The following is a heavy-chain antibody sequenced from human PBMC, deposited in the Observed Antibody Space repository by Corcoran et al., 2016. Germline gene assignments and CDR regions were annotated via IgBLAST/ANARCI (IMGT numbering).Heavy chain of an antibody. D-gene: IGHD3-22*01. J-gene: IGHJ4*02. CDR2: INPKSGGT. CDR3: ARAAYNYDSSGYYLYYFDY. CDR1: GYTFTGFY. Sequence: QVQLVQSGAEVKKPGASVKVSCKASGYTFTGFYIHWVRQAPGQGLEWMGWINPKSGGTNYAQNFQGWVTMTRDTSISTAYMELSRLRSDDTAVYDCARAAYNYDSSGYYLYYFDYWGQGTLVTVSS. V-gene: IGHV1-2*04.